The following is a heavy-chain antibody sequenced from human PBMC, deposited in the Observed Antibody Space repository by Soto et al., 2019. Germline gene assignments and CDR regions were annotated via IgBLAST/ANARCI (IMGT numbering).Heavy chain of an antibody. J-gene: IGHJ6*02. CDR3: ARVRKVVVINYYYSDMDV. Sequence: ASVKVSCKASGYTFTSYGISWVRQAPGQGLEWMGWISAYNGNTNYAQKLQGRVTMATDTSTSTAYMELRSLRSEDTAVYFCARVRKVVVINYYYSDMDVWGQGTTVTVSS. V-gene: IGHV1-18*01. D-gene: IGHD3-22*01. CDR2: ISAYNGNT. CDR1: GYTFTSYG.